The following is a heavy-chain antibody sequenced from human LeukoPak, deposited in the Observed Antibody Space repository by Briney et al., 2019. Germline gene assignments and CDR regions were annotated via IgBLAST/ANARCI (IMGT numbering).Heavy chain of an antibody. D-gene: IGHD3-22*01. CDR3: ARGIDYDSSGYYWFDY. V-gene: IGHV1-69*13. CDR1: GGTFSSYA. J-gene: IGHJ4*02. Sequence: ASVKVSCKASGGTFSSYAISWVRQAPGQGLEWMGGIIPIFGTANYAQKFQGRVTITADESTSTAYMELSSLRSEGTAVYYCARGIDYDSSGYYWFDYWGQGTLVTVSS. CDR2: IIPIFGTA.